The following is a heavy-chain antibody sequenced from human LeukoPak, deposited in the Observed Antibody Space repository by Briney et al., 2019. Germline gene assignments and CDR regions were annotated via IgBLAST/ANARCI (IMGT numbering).Heavy chain of an antibody. J-gene: IGHJ4*02. CDR3: ARGPLRRRYFDY. CDR2: IYYSGST. V-gene: IGHV4-39*01. Sequence: SETLSLTCTVSGGSISSSSYYWGWIRQPPGKGLEWIGSIYYSGSTYYNPSLKSRVTISVDTSKNQFSLKLSSVTAADTAVYYCARGPLRRRYFDYWGQGTLVTVSS. CDR1: GGSISSSSYY. D-gene: IGHD4-17*01.